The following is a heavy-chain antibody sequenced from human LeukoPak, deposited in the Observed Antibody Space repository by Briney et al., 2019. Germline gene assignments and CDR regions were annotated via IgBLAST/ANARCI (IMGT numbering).Heavy chain of an antibody. V-gene: IGHV4-39*01. D-gene: IGHD3-10*01. CDR1: GGSISSSSYY. J-gene: IGHJ6*02. CDR2: ISYSGST. CDR3: VRAVYYYYGMDV. Sequence: SETLSLTCTVSGGSISSSSYYWGWIRQPPGKGLEWIGSISYSGSTYYNPSLKSRVTISVDTSKNQFSLKLSSVTAADTAVYYCVRAVYYYYGMDVWGQGTTVTVSS.